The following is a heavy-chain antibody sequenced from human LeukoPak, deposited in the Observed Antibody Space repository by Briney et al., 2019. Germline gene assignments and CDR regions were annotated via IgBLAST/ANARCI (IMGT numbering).Heavy chain of an antibody. CDR1: GFTSSSYA. Sequence: GGSLRLSCAASGFTSSSYAMNWVRRAPGKGLEWVSYISSGSSTTYYADSVKGRFTISRDNAENSLYLQMNSLRAEDTAAYYCASEEGRYYGMGVWGQGTTVTVSS. J-gene: IGHJ6*02. CDR2: ISSGSSTT. V-gene: IGHV3-48*01. CDR3: ASEEGRYYGMGV.